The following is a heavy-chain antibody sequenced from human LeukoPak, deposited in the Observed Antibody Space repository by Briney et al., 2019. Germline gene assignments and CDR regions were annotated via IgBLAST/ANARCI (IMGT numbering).Heavy chain of an antibody. J-gene: IGHJ3*01. Sequence: GESRRFACAASGFTFTVYWMSWVRQAPGKGLEWLANINKEGSDQYYVDSVKGRFTISRDNAQNSIYLQVSSLRADDTAVYYCVREVPGIMVGFELWGQGTMLSVSS. CDR2: INKEGSDQ. CDR3: VREVPGIMVGFEL. D-gene: IGHD2-2*01. V-gene: IGHV3-7*04. CDR1: GFTFTVYW.